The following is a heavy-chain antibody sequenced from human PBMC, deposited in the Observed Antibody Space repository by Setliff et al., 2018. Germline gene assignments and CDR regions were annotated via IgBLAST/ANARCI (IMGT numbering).Heavy chain of an antibody. V-gene: IGHV4-38-2*02. D-gene: IGHD5-18*01. J-gene: IGHJ3*02. CDR2: IYHSGSA. CDR3: ARDGGNGYGVDAYAGGGFDI. Sequence: PSETLSLTCAVSGYSISSDHYWGWIRQPPGKGLEWIGSIYHSGSAYYNPSLKRRVTISVDTSKNQFSLKLSSVTAADRAVYYCARDGGNGYGVDAYAGGGFDIWGQGTMVTVSS. CDR1: GYSISSDHY.